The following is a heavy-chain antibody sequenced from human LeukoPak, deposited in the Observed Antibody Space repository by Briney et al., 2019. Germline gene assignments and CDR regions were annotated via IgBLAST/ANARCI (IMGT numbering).Heavy chain of an antibody. CDR2: IYTSGST. Sequence: PSQTLSLTCTVSGGSISSGGYYWSWIRQHPGKGLEWIGRIYTSGSTIYNPSLKSRVTISVDTSKNQFSLKLSSVTAADTAVYYCARVNEYYYMDVWGKGTTVTVSS. CDR3: ARVNEYYYMDV. V-gene: IGHV4-61*02. CDR1: GGSISSGGYY. D-gene: IGHD1-1*01. J-gene: IGHJ6*03.